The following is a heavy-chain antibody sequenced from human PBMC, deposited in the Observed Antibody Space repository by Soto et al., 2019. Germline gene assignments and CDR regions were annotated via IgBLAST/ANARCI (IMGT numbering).Heavy chain of an antibody. CDR1: GGSISSSSYY. V-gene: IGHV4-39*01. CDR3: ARHRDYVWGSYRSGNWFDP. J-gene: IGHJ5*02. Sequence: SETLSLTCTVSGGSISSSSYYWGWIRQPPGKGLEWIGSIYYSGSTYYNPSLKSRVTISVDTSKNQFSLKLSSVTAADTAVYYCARHRDYVWGSYRSGNWFDPWGQGTLVTVSS. D-gene: IGHD3-16*02. CDR2: IYYSGST.